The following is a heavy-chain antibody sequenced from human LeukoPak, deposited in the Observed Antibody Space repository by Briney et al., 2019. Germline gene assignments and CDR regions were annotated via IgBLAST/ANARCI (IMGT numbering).Heavy chain of an antibody. J-gene: IGHJ4*02. CDR2: INHSGST. CDR3: ARDRGTMIVVVIPYFDY. Sequence: SETLSLTCAVYGGSFSGYYWSWIRQPPGKGLEWIGEINHSGSTNYNPSLKSRVTISVDTSKNQFSLKLSSVTAADTAVYYCARDRGTMIVVVIPYFDYWGQGTLVTVSS. CDR1: GGSFSGYY. V-gene: IGHV4-34*01. D-gene: IGHD3-22*01.